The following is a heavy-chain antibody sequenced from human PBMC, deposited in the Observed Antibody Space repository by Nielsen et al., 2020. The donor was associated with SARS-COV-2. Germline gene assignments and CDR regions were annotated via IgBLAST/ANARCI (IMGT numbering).Heavy chain of an antibody. D-gene: IGHD1-1*01. V-gene: IGHV1-69*05. CDR2: VIIVFDTA. CDR1: GGTFGSDA. J-gene: IGHJ6*03. CDR3: ARPITNNYYYYYMDV. Sequence: SVKVSCKASGGTFGSDAFSWVRQAPGHGLEWVGGVIIVFDTANYAQKFQGRVTMTTDTSTSTAYMELRSLRSDDTAVYYCARPITNNYYYYYMDVWGKGTTVTVSS.